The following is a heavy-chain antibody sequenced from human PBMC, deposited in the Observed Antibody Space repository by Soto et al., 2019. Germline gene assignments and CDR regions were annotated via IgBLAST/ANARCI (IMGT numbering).Heavy chain of an antibody. V-gene: IGHV3-30-3*01. J-gene: IGHJ6*02. CDR2: ISNDGTNK. Sequence: QVQLEESGGGVVQPGRSLRLSCVGTGFTFSSYAMHWVRQAPGKGLEWVAVISNDGTNKYYADSVEGRITISRDNSKNTLYLPMHTLRSEHTAVYYCARGTTLAIFDYAMDVWGQGATVTVSS. CDR1: GFTFSSYA. CDR3: ARGTTLAIFDYAMDV. D-gene: IGHD3-3*01.